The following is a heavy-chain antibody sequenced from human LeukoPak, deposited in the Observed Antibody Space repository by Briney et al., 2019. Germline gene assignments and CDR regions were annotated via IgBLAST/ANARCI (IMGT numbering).Heavy chain of an antibody. D-gene: IGHD3-22*01. CDR1: GFIISTYG. V-gene: IGHV3-30*18. J-gene: IGHJ4*02. Sequence: GGSLRLSCAASGFIISTYGMHWVRQAPGKGLEWVAVISYDGSNEYYADSVKGRFTISRDNSKNTLYLQMNSVRAEDTAVYYCAKDHYYDSSGYHCDYWGQGTLVTVSS. CDR3: AKDHYYDSSGYHCDY. CDR2: ISYDGSNE.